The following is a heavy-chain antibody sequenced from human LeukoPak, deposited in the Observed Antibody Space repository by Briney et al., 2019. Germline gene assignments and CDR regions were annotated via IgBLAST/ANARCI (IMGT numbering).Heavy chain of an antibody. Sequence: SETLSLTCSVSGGSVTTTYYWSWIRQPPGGGLEWIASLYHSGNSNYNPSLKSRVTMSVDTSKNQFSLQLTSMTAADTAIYYCTRHQTNFYGSGAPFDPWGQGTLVTVSS. CDR1: GGSVTTTYY. CDR3: TRHQTNFYGSGAPFDP. D-gene: IGHD3-10*01. CDR2: LYHSGNS. V-gene: IGHV4-39*01. J-gene: IGHJ5*02.